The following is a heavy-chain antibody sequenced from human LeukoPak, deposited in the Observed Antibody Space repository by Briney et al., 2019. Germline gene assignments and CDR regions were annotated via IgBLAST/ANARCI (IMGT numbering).Heavy chain of an antibody. CDR1: GYTFTGYH. J-gene: IGHJ4*02. V-gene: IGHV1-2*06. CDR3: ARDYCSSTSCLVDY. Sequence: GASVKVSCKASGYTFTGYHMHWVRQAPGQGLEWMGRINPNSGDTNYAQNFQGRVTMTRDTSISTAYMELSRLRSDDTAVYYCARDYCSSTSCLVDYWGQGTLVTVSS. CDR2: INPNSGDT. D-gene: IGHD2-2*01.